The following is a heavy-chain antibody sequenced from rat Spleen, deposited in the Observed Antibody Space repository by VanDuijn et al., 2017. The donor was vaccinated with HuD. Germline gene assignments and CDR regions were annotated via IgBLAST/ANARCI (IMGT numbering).Heavy chain of an antibody. D-gene: IGHD1-7*01. CDR2: IWGNGNT. CDR3: ARDRGYYGYGF. V-gene: IGHV2S61*01. J-gene: IGHJ2*01. CDR1: GFSLSSYG. Sequence: QVQLKESGPGLVQPSQTLSLTCTVSGFSLSSYGVIWVRQPPGKGLEWMGVIWGNGNTNYNSALKSRLSISRDTSKSQVILKMKNRQTEDTAMYFCARDRGYYGYGFWGQGVMVTVSS.